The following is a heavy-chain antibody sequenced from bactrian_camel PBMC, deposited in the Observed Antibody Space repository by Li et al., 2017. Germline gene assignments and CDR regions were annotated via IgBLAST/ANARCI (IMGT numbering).Heavy chain of an antibody. D-gene: IGHD6*01. CDR2: IESDGST. J-gene: IGHJ4*01. CDR1: GDTISRYC. CDR3: GTRYPGSWYRTY. Sequence: QLVESGGGSVQVGGSLRLSCVASGDTISRYCMGWFRQIPDKEREGVAGIESDGSTSYADSLKGRFTISRNDLNDTTYLQMDNVKSEDAALYYCGTRYPGSWYRTYWGQGTQVTVS. V-gene: IGHV3S9*01.